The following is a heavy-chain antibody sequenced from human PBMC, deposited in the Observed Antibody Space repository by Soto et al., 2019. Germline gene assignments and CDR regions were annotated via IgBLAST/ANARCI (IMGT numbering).Heavy chain of an antibody. V-gene: IGHV4-59*01. D-gene: IGHD3-3*01. J-gene: IGHJ5*02. CDR1: GGSISSYY. Sequence: PSETLSLTCTVSGGSISSYYWSWIRQPPGKGLEWIGYIYYSGSTNYNPSLKSRVTISVDTSKNQFSLKLSSVTAADPAVYYCARGGPPLRFLKGFDPWGQRTLVTVSS. CDR2: IYYSGST. CDR3: ARGGPPLRFLKGFDP.